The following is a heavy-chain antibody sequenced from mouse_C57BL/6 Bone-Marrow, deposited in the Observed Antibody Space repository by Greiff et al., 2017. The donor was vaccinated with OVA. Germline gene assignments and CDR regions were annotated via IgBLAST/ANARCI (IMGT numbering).Heavy chain of an antibody. D-gene: IGHD2-3*01. J-gene: IGHJ4*01. CDR2: IGGDGST. CDR1: GFSLTSYG. CDR3: AREGLLGAMDY. V-gene: IGHV2-3*01. Sequence: QVTLKESGPGLVAPSQSLSITCTVSGFSLTSYGVSWVRQPPGQGLEWLGAIGGDGSTTYQSALISRLSISKYNSKSQVFLKLNSLQSDDTATYYCAREGLLGAMDYWGQGTSVTVSS.